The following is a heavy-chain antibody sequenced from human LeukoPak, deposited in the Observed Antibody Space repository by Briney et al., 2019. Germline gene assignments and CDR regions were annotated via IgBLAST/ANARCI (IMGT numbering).Heavy chain of an antibody. CDR3: ARAAAAGTPADY. CDR1: GGSISSGGYY. V-gene: IGHV4-31*01. D-gene: IGHD6-13*01. CDR2: IYYSGST. Sequence: SETLSLTCTVSGGSISSGGYYWSWIRQHPGKGLEWIGYIYYSGSTYYNPSLKSQVTISVDTSKNQFSLKLSSVTAADTAVYYCARAAAAGTPADYWGQGTLVTVSS. J-gene: IGHJ4*02.